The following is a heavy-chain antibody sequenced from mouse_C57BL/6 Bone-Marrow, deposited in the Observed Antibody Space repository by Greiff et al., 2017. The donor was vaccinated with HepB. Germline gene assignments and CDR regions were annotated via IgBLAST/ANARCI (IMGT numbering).Heavy chain of an antibody. CDR2: IYPRSGNT. CDR1: GYTFTSYG. V-gene: IGHV1-81*01. CDR3: ARGRYYYGSSYWYFDV. Sequence: VQLKQSGAELARPGASVKLSCKASGYTFTSYGISWVKQRTGQGLEWIGEIYPRSGNTYYNEKFKGKATLTADKSSSTAYMELRSLTSEDSAVYFCARGRYYYGSSYWYFDVWGTGTTVTVSS. D-gene: IGHD1-1*01. J-gene: IGHJ1*03.